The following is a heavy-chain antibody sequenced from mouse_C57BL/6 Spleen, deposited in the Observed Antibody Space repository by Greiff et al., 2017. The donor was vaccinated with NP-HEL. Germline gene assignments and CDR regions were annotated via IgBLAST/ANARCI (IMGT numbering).Heavy chain of an antibody. V-gene: IGHV5-12*01. D-gene: IGHD1-2*01. J-gene: IGHJ1*03. CDR1: GFTFSDYY. CDR3: ARHGVLRRYFDV. CDR2: ISNGGGST. Sequence: EVKLVESGGGLVQPGGSLKLSCAASGFTFSDYYMYWVRQTPEKRLEWVAYISNGGGSTYYPDTVKGRFTISRDNAKNTLYLQMSRLKSEDTAMYYCARHGVLRRYFDVWGTGTTVTVSS.